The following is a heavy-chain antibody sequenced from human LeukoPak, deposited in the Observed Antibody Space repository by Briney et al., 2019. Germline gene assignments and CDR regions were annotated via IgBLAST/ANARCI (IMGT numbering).Heavy chain of an antibody. CDR2: IKSKANGETI. CDR1: GCTFSNAW. J-gene: IGHJ4*02. CDR3: ATGLIFDY. D-gene: IGHD3-22*01. Sequence: GGSLRLSCVGSGCTFSNAWMNWVRRAPGKGLEWVARIKSKANGETIDYTAPVKGRFTISRDDSKNTVYLQMNSPKTEDTAVYYCATGLIFDYWGQGILVTVSS. V-gene: IGHV3-15*07.